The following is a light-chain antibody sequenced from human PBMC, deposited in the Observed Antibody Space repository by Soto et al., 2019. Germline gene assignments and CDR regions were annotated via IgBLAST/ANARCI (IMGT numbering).Light chain of an antibody. CDR2: SAS. CDR1: QTIKNF. Sequence: DIQMTQSPPSLPALEEGQAPTLCRRSQTIKNFLAWFQQKPGKAPKPLIYSASSLQDGVPSRFSGSGSGTHFTLTISSLQPEDFATYFCLQYDRFPATFGGGTRVDIE. J-gene: IGKJ4*01. V-gene: IGKV1-16*01. CDR3: LQYDRFPAT.